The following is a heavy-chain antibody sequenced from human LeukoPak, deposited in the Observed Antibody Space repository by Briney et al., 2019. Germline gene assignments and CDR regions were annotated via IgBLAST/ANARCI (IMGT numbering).Heavy chain of an antibody. D-gene: IGHD1-7*01. Sequence: PGRSLRLSCAASGLTFSSYAMHWVRQAPGKGLEWVAVISYDGSNKYYADSVKGRFTISRDNSKNTLYLQMNSLRAEDTAVYYCARDLSPSLELDYWGQGTLVTVSS. J-gene: IGHJ4*02. CDR2: ISYDGSNK. CDR3: ARDLSPSLELDY. CDR1: GLTFSSYA. V-gene: IGHV3-30-3*01.